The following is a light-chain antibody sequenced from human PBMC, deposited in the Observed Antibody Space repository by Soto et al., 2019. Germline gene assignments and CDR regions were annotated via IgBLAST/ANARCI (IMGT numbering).Light chain of an antibody. CDR2: YAS. CDR1: QNLSRN. V-gene: IGKV3-15*01. CDR3: PQYDKWLHT. Sequence: EMVMTQSPATLSVSPGERATLSCRASQNLSRNLAWYQQQPGQAPRLLIFYASTRATGIPARFSGSGSGTDFTLTISSMQSEDFAVYYCPQYDKWLHTFGQGTKLEIK. J-gene: IGKJ2*01.